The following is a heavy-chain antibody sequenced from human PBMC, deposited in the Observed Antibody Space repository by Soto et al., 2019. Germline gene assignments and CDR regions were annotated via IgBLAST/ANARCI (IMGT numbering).Heavy chain of an antibody. J-gene: IGHJ3*01. CDR2: ISAYNGNT. CDR3: ARDYQFVVGGSYNDAFDL. Sequence: GASVKVSCKASGYTFTSYGISWVRQAPGQGLEWMGWISAYNGNTNYAQKLQGRVTMTTDTSTSTAYMELRSLRSDDTAVYYCARDYQFVVGGSYNDAFDLWGQGTMVTVSS. CDR1: GYTFTSYG. D-gene: IGHD1-26*01. V-gene: IGHV1-18*01.